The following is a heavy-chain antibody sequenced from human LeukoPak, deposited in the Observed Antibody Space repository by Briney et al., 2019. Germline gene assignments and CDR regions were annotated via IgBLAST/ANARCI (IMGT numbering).Heavy chain of an antibody. CDR3: ASSDDYGGNRFDY. CDR2: ISSDSSTT. V-gene: IGHV3-48*02. J-gene: IGHJ4*02. CDR1: GFTFSNYA. Sequence: GGSLRLSCAASGFTFSNYAMTWVRQAPGKGLEWISYISSDSSTTDYADSVKGRFTISRDNAKNSLYLQMNRLRDEDTAVYYCASSDDYGGNRFDYWGQGTLDTVSS. D-gene: IGHD4-23*01.